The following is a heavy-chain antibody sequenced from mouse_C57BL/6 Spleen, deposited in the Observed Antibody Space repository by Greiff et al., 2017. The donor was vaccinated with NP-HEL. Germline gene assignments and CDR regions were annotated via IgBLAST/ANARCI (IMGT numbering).Heavy chain of an antibody. D-gene: IGHD2-4*01. CDR1: GFTFSDYG. V-gene: IGHV5-17*01. CDR2: ISSGSSTI. J-gene: IGHJ4*01. Sequence: EVKLQESGGGLVKPGGSLKLSCAASGFTFSDYGMHWVRQAPEKGLEWVAYISSGSSTIYYADTVKGRFTISRDNAKNTLFLQMTSLRSEDTAMYYCARRDYDHYAMDYWGQGTSVTVSS. CDR3: ARRDYDHYAMDY.